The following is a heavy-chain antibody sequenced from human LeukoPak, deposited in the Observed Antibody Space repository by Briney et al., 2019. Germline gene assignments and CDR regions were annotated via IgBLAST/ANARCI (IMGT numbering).Heavy chain of an antibody. CDR3: AKDHIVVVIAPSSAFDY. CDR1: GFTFSSYA. V-gene: IGHV3-23*01. D-gene: IGHD2-21*01. J-gene: IGHJ4*02. CDR2: ISGSGGST. Sequence: GGSLRLSCAASGFTFSSYAMSWFRQAPGKGLEWVSAISGSGGSTYYADSVKGRFTISRDNSKNTLYLQMNSLRAEDTAVYYCAKDHIVVVIAPSSAFDYWGQGTLVTVSS.